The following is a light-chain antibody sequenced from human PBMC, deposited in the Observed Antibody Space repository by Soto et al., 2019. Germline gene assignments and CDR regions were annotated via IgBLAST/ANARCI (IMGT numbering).Light chain of an antibody. Sequence: EIALTQSPATLSLSPGERATLSCRASQSVSSYLAWYQQQPGQAPRLLIYDASNRATDIPTRFSGSGSGTYVSLTISSREPEDFAVYYCQQRGNWPQTLGHGTKLEIK. CDR1: QSVSSY. V-gene: IGKV3-11*01. CDR3: QQRGNWPQT. CDR2: DAS. J-gene: IGKJ2*01.